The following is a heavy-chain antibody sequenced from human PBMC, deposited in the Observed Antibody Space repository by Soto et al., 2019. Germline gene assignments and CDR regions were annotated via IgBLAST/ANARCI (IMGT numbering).Heavy chain of an antibody. CDR2: ITWDGGSR. Sequence: EVQLVESGGAVAQPGGSLRLSCAASGFTFQDYTMHWVRQAPGKGLEWVSLITWDGGSRYYADSVKGRCTISRDNSKNSLYLHMNSLRTEDTALYYCAKLSHDYGAYHKYGMDVWGQGTTVIVSS. CDR3: AKLSHDYGAYHKYGMDV. CDR1: GFTFQDYT. D-gene: IGHD4-17*01. V-gene: IGHV3-43*01. J-gene: IGHJ6*02.